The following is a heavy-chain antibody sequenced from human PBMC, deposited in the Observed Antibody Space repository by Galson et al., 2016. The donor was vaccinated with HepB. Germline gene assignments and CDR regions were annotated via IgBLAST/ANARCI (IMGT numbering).Heavy chain of an antibody. CDR3: ARVGGRVVGATTLNY. CDR2: INAGNGNT. J-gene: IGHJ4*02. V-gene: IGHV1-3*01. CDR1: GYTFTSYA. Sequence: SVKVSCKAPGYTFTSYAMHWVRQAPGQRLEWMGWINAGNGNTKYSQKFQGRVTITRDTSASTAYMELRSLRSEDTAVHYCARVGGRVVGATTLNYWGQGTLVTVSS. D-gene: IGHD1-26*01.